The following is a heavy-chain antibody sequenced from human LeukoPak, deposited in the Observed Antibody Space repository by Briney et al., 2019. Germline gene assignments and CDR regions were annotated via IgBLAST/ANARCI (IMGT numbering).Heavy chain of an antibody. CDR2: ISYDESNK. CDR1: GFTFSSYG. J-gene: IGHJ3*02. CDR3: AKEAVNYYDSSGYFDDAFDI. D-gene: IGHD3-22*01. Sequence: PGGSLRLSCAASGFTFSSYGMHWVRQAPGKGLEWVAVISYDESNKYYADSVKGRFTIFRDNSKNRLYLQMNSLRAEDTAVYYCAKEAVNYYDSSGYFDDAFDIWGQGTMVTVSS. V-gene: IGHV3-30*18.